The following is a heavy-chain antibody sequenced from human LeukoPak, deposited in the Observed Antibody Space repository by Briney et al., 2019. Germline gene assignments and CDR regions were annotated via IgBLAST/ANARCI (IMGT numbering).Heavy chain of an antibody. CDR3: AKEGYSSSWWGGAFDI. V-gene: IGHV3-33*06. Sequence: GGSLRLSCAASGFAFSSYGMHWVRQAPGKGLEWVAVIWYDGSNKYYADSVKGRFTISRDNSKNTLYLQMNSLRAEDTAVYYCAKEGYSSSWWGGAFDIWGQGTMVTVSS. CDR1: GFAFSSYG. CDR2: IWYDGSNK. J-gene: IGHJ3*02. D-gene: IGHD6-13*01.